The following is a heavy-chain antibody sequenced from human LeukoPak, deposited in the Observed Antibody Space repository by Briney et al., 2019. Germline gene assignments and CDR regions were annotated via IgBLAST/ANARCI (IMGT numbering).Heavy chain of an antibody. J-gene: IGHJ4*02. Sequence: GGSLRLSCAASGFTFSSYAMHGVREAPGKGLESGAVISYNVSNIYYAASVKGRFTIPRDNSKNTLYLQMNSLRAEDPAVYYCARMYYYDSSGNFGYWGQGTLVTVSS. CDR1: GFTFSSYA. D-gene: IGHD3-22*01. V-gene: IGHV3-30-3*01. CDR3: ARMYYYDSSGNFGY. CDR2: ISYNVSNI.